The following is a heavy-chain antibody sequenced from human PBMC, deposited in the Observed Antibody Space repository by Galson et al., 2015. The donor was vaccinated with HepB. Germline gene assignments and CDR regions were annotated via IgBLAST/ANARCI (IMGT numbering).Heavy chain of an antibody. CDR3: ARVSIRIGSSWYSGRYYYYYMDV. CDR1: GGTFSSYA. Sequence: SVKVSCKASGGTFSSYAISWVRQAPGQGLEWMGGIIPIFGTANYAQKFQGRVTITADESTSTAYMELSSLRSEDTAVYYCARVSIRIGSSWYSGRYYYYYMDVWGKGTTVTVSS. V-gene: IGHV1-69*13. CDR2: IIPIFGTA. J-gene: IGHJ6*03. D-gene: IGHD6-13*01.